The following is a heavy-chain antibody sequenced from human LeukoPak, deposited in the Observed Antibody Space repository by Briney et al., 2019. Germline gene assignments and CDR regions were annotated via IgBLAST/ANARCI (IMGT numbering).Heavy chain of an antibody. J-gene: IGHJ4*02. CDR2: FGTRSTSI. V-gene: IGHV3-21*01. CDR3: AREVSEGFDF. D-gene: IGHD3-22*01. Sequence: GGSLRLSCTASGFTFSGYSMNWTRQAPGKGLEWVSSFGTRSTSIYHAGSVKGRFAISRDNAKNLLYLQMNSLRAEDTALYYCAREVSEGFDFWGQGTLVTVSS. CDR1: GFTFSGYS.